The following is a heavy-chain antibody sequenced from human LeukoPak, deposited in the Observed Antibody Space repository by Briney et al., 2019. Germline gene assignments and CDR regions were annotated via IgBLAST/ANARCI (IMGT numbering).Heavy chain of an antibody. J-gene: IGHJ4*02. CDR2: VGTSADT. Sequence: GGSLRLSCLASGFTFSSYAMDWVRQAPGQGLQWVSAVGTSADTYYADSVRGRFTISRDNSKNTLYLQMNSLRAEDTAVYYCAKDEDILTGYYVGYFDYWGQGTLVTVSS. V-gene: IGHV3-23*01. D-gene: IGHD3-9*01. CDR1: GFTFSSYA. CDR3: AKDEDILTGYYVGYFDY.